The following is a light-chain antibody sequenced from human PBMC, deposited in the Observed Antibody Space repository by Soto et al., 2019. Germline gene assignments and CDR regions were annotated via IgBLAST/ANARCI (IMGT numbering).Light chain of an antibody. CDR1: QTISSW. J-gene: IGKJ5*01. CDR2: AVY. CDR3: LQHHSYPLT. Sequence: DILMTQSPSTLSGSVGDRVTLTCGASQTISSWLAWYQQKPGKAHKLLIYAVYSLLSGVQARFSGSGSGTEFTLTISSLQPEDFATYYCLQHHSYPLTFGQGTRLEIK. V-gene: IGKV1-5*01.